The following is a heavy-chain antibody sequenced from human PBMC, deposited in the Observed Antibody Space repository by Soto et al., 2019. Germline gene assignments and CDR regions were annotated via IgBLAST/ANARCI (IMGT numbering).Heavy chain of an antibody. CDR1: EFPFSDYY. Sequence: QVQLVESGGGLVKPGGSLRLSCAASEFPFSDYYMNWVRQAPGKGLEWVSYISSSGDTIYYADSVKGRFTISRDNAKSSLSLQINSLRAEDTAGDYCARTHRDPYDYYYGMDVWGQGTTVTVSS. CDR3: ARTHRDPYDYYYGMDV. CDR2: ISSSGDTI. V-gene: IGHV3-11*01. J-gene: IGHJ6*02.